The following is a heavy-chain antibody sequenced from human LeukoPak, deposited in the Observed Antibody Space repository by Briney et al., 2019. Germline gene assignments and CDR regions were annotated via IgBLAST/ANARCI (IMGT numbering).Heavy chain of an antibody. D-gene: IGHD1-1*01. CDR2: ISGGAANA. CDR3: ATLRKSLWIPEFDF. J-gene: IGHJ4*02. CDR1: GFTFSSYA. Sequence: GGSLRLSCAASGFTFSSYAMSWVRQAPGKGLEWVSAISGGAANAYYADSMKGRFTISRDNSKNTLYLQMNSLRAEDTAVYYCATLRKSLWIPEFDFWGQGTLVTVSS. V-gene: IGHV3-23*01.